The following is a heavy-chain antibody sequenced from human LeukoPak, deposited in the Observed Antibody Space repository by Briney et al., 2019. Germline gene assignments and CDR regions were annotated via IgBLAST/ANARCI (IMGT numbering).Heavy chain of an antibody. J-gene: IGHJ4*02. D-gene: IGHD6-19*01. V-gene: IGHV6-1*01. CDR1: GDSVSSINGA. CDR2: TYYGSKWYY. CDR3: ARDLGATGWYTFVY. Sequence: TSQTLSLICAISGDSVSSINGAWNWIRQSPSRGLEWLGRTYYGSKWYYDYAVSVQGRITINPDTSKNQFSLQLNSVTPDDTAVYYCARDLGATGWYTFVYWGQGTLVTVSS.